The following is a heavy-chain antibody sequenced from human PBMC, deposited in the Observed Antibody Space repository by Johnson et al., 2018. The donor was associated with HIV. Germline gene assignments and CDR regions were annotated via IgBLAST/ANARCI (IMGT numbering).Heavy chain of an antibody. CDR3: AKVMDYYARGAFDF. D-gene: IGHD3-10*01. V-gene: IGHV3-23*01. CDR1: RFTFINYA. CDR2: ISGSGVTT. Sequence: VLLLESGGGLVQPGGSLRLSCAASRFTFINYAMNWVRQAPGTGLEWVSSISGSGVTTYYVASVKGRFTISRDDSRNTLYVQMNSLRAEDTAIYYCAKVMDYYARGAFDFWGQGTMVTVSS. J-gene: IGHJ3*01.